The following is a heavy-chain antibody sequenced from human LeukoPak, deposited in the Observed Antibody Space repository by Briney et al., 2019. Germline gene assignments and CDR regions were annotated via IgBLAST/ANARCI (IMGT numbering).Heavy chain of an antibody. CDR1: GFTFSSYS. V-gene: IGHV3-48*02. CDR3: ARENDCSSTSCYGYYYYYGMDV. J-gene: IGHJ6*02. Sequence: PGGSLRLSCAASGFTFSSYSMNWVRQAPGKGLEWVSYISSSSSTIYYADSVKGRFTISRDNAKNSLYLQMNSLRDEDTAVYYCARENDCSSTSCYGYYYYYGMDVWGQGTTVTVSS. CDR2: ISSSSSTI. D-gene: IGHD2-2*01.